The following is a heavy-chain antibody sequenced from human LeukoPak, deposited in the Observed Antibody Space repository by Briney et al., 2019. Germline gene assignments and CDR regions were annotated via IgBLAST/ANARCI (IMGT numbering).Heavy chain of an antibody. J-gene: IGHJ4*02. CDR3: AKVPVGYSYGEDFDY. V-gene: IGHV3-30*02. D-gene: IGHD5-18*01. Sequence: GGSLRLSCAASGFTFSSYGMHWVRQAPGKGLEWVAFIRYDGSNKYYADSVKGRFTISRDNSKNTLYLQMNSLRAEDTAVYYCAKVPVGYSYGEDFDYWGQGTLVTVSS. CDR2: IRYDGSNK. CDR1: GFTFSSYG.